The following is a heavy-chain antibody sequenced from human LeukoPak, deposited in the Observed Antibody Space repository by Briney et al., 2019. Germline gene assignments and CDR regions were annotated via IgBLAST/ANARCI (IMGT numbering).Heavy chain of an antibody. J-gene: IGHJ6*02. CDR1: GFTVSSNY. Sequence: GGSLRLSCAASGFTVSSNYMSWVRQAPGKGLEWVSSISSSSSYIYYADSVKGRFTISRDNAKNSLYLQMNSLRAEDTAVYYCAREVKYYDFWSGYYDYYYYYGMDVWGQGTTVTVSS. CDR3: AREVKYYDFWSGYYDYYYYYGMDV. V-gene: IGHV3-21*01. CDR2: ISSSSSYI. D-gene: IGHD3-3*01.